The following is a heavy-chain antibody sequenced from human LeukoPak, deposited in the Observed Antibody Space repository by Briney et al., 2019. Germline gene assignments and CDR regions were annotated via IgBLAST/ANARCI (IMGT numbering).Heavy chain of an antibody. CDR1: GYSFTSYW. J-gene: IGHJ3*02. CDR2: IYPGDSDT. Sequence: GESLKISCKGSGYSFTSYWIGWVRQMPGKGLEGMGIIYPGDSDTRYRPSFQGQVTISADKSISTAYLQWSSLKASDTAMYCCARLEGLAAAGNDAFDIWGQGTMVTVSS. CDR3: ARLEGLAAAGNDAFDI. V-gene: IGHV5-51*01. D-gene: IGHD6-13*01.